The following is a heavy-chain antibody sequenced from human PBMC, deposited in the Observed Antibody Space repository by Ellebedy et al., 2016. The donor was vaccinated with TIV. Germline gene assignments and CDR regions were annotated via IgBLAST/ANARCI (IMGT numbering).Heavy chain of an antibody. CDR3: AAARGSRELSTRHTLYHYYTMDA. V-gene: IGHV1-58*02. CDR2: IVIASGDT. CDR1: RFTFSTSA. D-gene: IGHD1-26*01. J-gene: IGHJ6*02. Sequence: ALVKVSCKASRFTFSTSAIQWVRQIRGQSLEWMGWIVIASGDTDYGQKFQERVTLTRDMSTSTAYMEVTSLRPGDTAVYYCAAARGSRELSTRHTLYHYYTMDAWGQGTPVTVSS.